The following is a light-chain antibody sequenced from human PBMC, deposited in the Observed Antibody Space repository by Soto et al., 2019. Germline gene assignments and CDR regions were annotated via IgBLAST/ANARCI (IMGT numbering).Light chain of an antibody. J-gene: IGKJ1*01. CDR1: QGIRND. CDR3: LQDYKYPWT. V-gene: IGKV1-6*01. CDR2: AAS. Sequence: AIQMTQSPSSLSASVGNRVTITCRASQGIRNDLGWYQQKPGKAPKLLIYAASSLPSGVPSRFSGSGAGTEFTLIISGLKPEDFATYYCLQDYKYPWTFGQGTKVEIK.